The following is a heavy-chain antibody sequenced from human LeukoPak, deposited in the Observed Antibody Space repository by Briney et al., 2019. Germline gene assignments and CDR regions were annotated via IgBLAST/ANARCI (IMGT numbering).Heavy chain of an antibody. J-gene: IGHJ5*01. D-gene: IGHD5-24*01. CDR1: GFSFRSYG. V-gene: IGHV3-30*18. CDR2: ISSDEINE. Sequence: PGRSLRLSCAASGFSFRSYGMHWVRQAPGKGMEWVAVISSDEINEYYADSVKGRFTISRDNSKNTLCLQINSLRGEDTAVYYCAKGESITSAWFDSWGQGTLVTVSS. CDR3: AKGESITSAWFDS.